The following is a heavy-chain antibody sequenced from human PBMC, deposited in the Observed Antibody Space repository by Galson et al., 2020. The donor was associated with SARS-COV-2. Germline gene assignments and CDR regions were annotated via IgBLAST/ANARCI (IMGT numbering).Heavy chain of an antibody. D-gene: IGHD1-26*01. J-gene: IGHJ6*03. CDR2: INHRGST. V-gene: IGHV4-34*01. Sequence: SETLSLTCAVYGGSFRNYYWTWIRQSPEKGLEWLGEINHRGSTHYNPSLKSRVAMSVDASKNQFSLSLSSVTAADTAVYYCARGAEERRIIVGGPYYCSYMDVWGSGTRVTVSS. CDR1: GGSFRNYY. CDR3: ARGAEERRIIVGGPYYCSYMDV.